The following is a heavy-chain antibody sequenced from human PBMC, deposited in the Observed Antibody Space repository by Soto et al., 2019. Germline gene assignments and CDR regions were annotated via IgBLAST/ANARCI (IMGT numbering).Heavy chain of an antibody. Sequence: QVQLVQSGAEVKKPGASVKVSCKASGYTFTSYDINWVRQATGQGLEWMGWMNPNSGNTGYAQKFQGRVTMTRNTSISTAYMELSSLRSEDTAVYYCARDGRFTSCYYHDAFDIWGQGTMVTVSS. V-gene: IGHV1-8*01. CDR3: ARDGRFTSCYYHDAFDI. CDR2: MNPNSGNT. J-gene: IGHJ3*02. CDR1: GYTFTSYD. D-gene: IGHD2-2*01.